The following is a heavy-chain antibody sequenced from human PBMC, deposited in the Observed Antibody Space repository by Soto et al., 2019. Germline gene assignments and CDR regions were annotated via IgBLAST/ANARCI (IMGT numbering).Heavy chain of an antibody. Sequence: QVQLVQSGAEVKKPGASVKVSCKASGYTFTSYGISWVRQAPGQGLEWMGWISAYNGNTNYAQKLQGRGTMTTDTSTSTAYMELRSLRSDDTAVYYCARELDIVVVPAAMLVGGVRYYYYMDVWGKGTTVTVSS. D-gene: IGHD2-2*03. CDR2: ISAYNGNT. J-gene: IGHJ6*03. CDR1: GYTFTSYG. V-gene: IGHV1-18*01. CDR3: ARELDIVVVPAAMLVGGVRYYYYMDV.